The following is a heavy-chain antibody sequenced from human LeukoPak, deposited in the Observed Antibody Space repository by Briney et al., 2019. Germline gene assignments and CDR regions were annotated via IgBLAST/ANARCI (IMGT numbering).Heavy chain of an antibody. CDR2: MNPNSGNT. V-gene: IGHV1-8*01. J-gene: IGHJ4*02. Sequence: ASVKVSCKASGYTYTSYDINWVRQATGQGLEWMGWMNPNSGNTGYAQKFQGRVTMTRDTSISTAYMELSRLRSDDTAVYYCARLGGATLHNWGQGTLVTVSS. CDR3: ARLGGATLHN. D-gene: IGHD3-16*01. CDR1: GYTYTSYD.